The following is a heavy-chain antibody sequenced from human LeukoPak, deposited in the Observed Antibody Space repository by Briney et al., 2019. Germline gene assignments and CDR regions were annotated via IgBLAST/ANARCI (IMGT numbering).Heavy chain of an antibody. V-gene: IGHV3-53*01. D-gene: IGHD3-22*01. J-gene: IGHJ4*02. CDR2: IYSGGST. CDR3: ARVRWDYYDSSGYYHVDY. Sequence: GGSLRLSCAASGFTVSSNYMSWVRQAPGKGLEWVSVIYSGGSTYYADSVKGRFTISRDNSKNTLYLQMNSLRAEDTAVYYCARVRWDYYDSSGYYHVDYWGQGTLVTVSS. CDR1: GFTVSSNY.